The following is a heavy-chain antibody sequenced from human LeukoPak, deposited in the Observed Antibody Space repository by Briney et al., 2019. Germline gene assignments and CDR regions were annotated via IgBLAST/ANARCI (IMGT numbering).Heavy chain of an antibody. Sequence: SETLALTCTVSCGSISSYYWSWIRQPPGKGLEWIGYIYYSGSTNYNPSLKSRVTISVDTSKNQFSLKLSSVTAADTAVYYCARSAGEAFDIWGQGTMVTVSS. J-gene: IGHJ3*02. V-gene: IGHV4-59*08. CDR3: ARSAGEAFDI. CDR1: CGSISSYY. CDR2: IYYSGST.